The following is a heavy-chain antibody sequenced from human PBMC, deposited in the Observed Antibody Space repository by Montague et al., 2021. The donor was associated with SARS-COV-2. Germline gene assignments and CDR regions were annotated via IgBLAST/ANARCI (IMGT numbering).Heavy chain of an antibody. CDR1: GGSISSSSYY. V-gene: IGHV4-39*01. CDR2: IYYSGST. CDR3: ARQRRGGLVSTPRFFDY. D-gene: IGHD6-19*01. Sequence: SETLSLTCTVSGGSISSSSYYWGWIRQPPGKGLEWIGSIYYSGSTYYNPSLKSRVTISVDTSKNQFSLKLSSVTAADTAVYYCARQRRGGLVSTPRFFDYWGQGTRGTVSS. J-gene: IGHJ4*02.